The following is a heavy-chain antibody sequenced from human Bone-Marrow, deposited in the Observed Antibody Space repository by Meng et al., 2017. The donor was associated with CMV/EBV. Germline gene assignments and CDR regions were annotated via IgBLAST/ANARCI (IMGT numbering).Heavy chain of an antibody. J-gene: IGHJ6*04. Sequence: ASVKVSCKASGYTFTGYYMHWVRQAPGQGLEWMGWINPNSGGTNYAQKFQGRVTMTRDKSISTAYMEVSCLRSDDTAVYYCGSKATDVWGEGSTVTVSS. CDR2: INPNSGGT. CDR3: GSKATDV. CDR1: GYTFTGYY. V-gene: IGHV1-2*02.